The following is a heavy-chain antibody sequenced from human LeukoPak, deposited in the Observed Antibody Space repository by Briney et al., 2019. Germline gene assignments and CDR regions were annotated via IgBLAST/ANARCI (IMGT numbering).Heavy chain of an antibody. CDR2: INPSSGGT. CDR1: GYTFTGYY. D-gene: IGHD3-10*01. V-gene: IGHV1-2*02. Sequence: RASVKVSCKASGYTFTGYYMHWVRQAPGQGLEWMGWINPSSGGTNYAQKFQGRVTMTRDTSINTAYMELNTLRFDDTAMYYCARGRIRGSGSPNWFDPWGQGTLVTVSS. CDR3: ARGRIRGSGSPNWFDP. J-gene: IGHJ5*02.